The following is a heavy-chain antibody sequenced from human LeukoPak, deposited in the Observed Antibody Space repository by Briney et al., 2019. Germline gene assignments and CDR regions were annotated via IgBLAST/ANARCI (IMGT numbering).Heavy chain of an antibody. Sequence: ASVKVSCKASGYTFTSYYMHWVRQAPGQGLEWMGIINPSGGSTSYAQKFRGRVTMTRDTSISTAYMELSRLRSDDTAVYYCARESSSWQATLDYWGQGTLVTVSS. V-gene: IGHV1-46*01. CDR1: GYTFTSYY. J-gene: IGHJ4*02. CDR2: INPSGGST. CDR3: ARESSSWQATLDY. D-gene: IGHD6-13*01.